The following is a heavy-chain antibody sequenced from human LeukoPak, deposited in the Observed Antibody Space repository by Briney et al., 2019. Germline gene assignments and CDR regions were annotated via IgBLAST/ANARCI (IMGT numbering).Heavy chain of an antibody. Sequence: GGSLRLSCAASGFTFSSYEMNWVRQAPGKGLEWVSYISSSGSTIYYADSVKGRFTISRDNAKNTLYLQMNSLRAEDTAAYYCARDRSSDACDYWGQGTLVTVSS. V-gene: IGHV3-48*03. D-gene: IGHD6-6*01. J-gene: IGHJ4*02. CDR3: ARDRSSDACDY. CDR1: GFTFSSYE. CDR2: ISSSGSTI.